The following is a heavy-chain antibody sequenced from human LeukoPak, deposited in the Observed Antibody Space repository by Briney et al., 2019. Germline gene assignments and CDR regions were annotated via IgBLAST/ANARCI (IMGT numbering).Heavy chain of an antibody. D-gene: IGHD1-1*01. V-gene: IGHV4-59*08. CDR1: GGSISSYY. J-gene: IGHJ4*02. Sequence: PSETLSLTCTVSGGSISSYYWSWIRQPPGKGLEWIGYIDYSGSTNYNPSLKSRVTISVDTSKNQFSLRLSSVTAADTAVYFCARTDGRQLPPRFWGQGTLVTVSS. CDR2: IDYSGST. CDR3: ARTDGRQLPPRF.